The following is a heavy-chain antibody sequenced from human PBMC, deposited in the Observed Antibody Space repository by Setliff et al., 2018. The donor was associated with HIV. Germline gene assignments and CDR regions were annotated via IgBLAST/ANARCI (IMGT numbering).Heavy chain of an antibody. CDR2: IYHSGTT. CDR1: GYPISSGYY. D-gene: IGHD3-9*01. CDR3: ARDQPQDYDSLTGYYTGRYFDY. V-gene: IGHV4-38-2*02. J-gene: IGHJ4*02. Sequence: SETLSLTCTVSGYPISSGYYWGWIRQPPGKGLEWIGSIYHSGTTYYNPSLKSRVTISVDTSKNQFSLQLGSATAADTAVYYCARDQPQDYDSLTGYYTGRYFDYWGRGTLVTVSS.